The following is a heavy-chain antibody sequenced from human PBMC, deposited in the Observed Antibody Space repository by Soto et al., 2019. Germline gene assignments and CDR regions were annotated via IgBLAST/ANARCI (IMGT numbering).Heavy chain of an antibody. D-gene: IGHD3-3*01. J-gene: IGHJ3*02. CDR3: ARDLGYDFWSGYQRNDAFDI. CDR2: ISSSSSTI. CDR1: GFTFSSYS. V-gene: IGHV3-48*01. Sequence: GGSLRLSCAASGFTFSSYSMNWVRQAPGKGLEWVSYISSSSSTIYYADSVKGRFTISRDNAKNSLYLQMNSLRAEDTAVYYCARDLGYDFWSGYQRNDAFDIWGQGTMVTVSS.